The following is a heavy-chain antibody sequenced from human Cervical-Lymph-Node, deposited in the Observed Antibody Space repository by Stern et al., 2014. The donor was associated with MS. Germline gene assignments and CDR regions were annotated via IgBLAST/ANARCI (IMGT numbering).Heavy chain of an antibody. CDR1: GGTFSSYA. D-gene: IGHD5-12*01. Sequence: VQLVESGAEVKKPGSSVKVSCKASGGTFSSYAISWVRQAPGQGLEWMGGIIPIFGTANYAQKFQGRVTITADESTSTAYIELSSLRSEDTAVYYCARPRGEYSGYDYFDYWGQGTLVTVSS. CDR2: IIPIFGTA. CDR3: ARPRGEYSGYDYFDY. J-gene: IGHJ4*02. V-gene: IGHV1-69*01.